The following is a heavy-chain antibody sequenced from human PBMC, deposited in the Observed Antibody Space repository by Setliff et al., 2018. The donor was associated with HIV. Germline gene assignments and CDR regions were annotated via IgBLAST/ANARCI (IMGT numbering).Heavy chain of an antibody. CDR3: ARAGGGATDQAFDI. J-gene: IGHJ3*02. V-gene: IGHV1-46*02. Sequence: GASVKVSCKASRSTFNSHTINWVRQAPGQGLEWMGVIHPSGGSTSYAQSFQDRVTMTRDTSTSTVYMELSSLRSDDSAVYYCARAGGGATDQAFDIWGQGTMVTVSS. D-gene: IGHD2-2*01. CDR1: RSTFNSHT. CDR2: IHPSGGST.